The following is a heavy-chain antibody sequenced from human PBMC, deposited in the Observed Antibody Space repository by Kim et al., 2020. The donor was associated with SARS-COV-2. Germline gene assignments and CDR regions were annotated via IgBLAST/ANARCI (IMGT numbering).Heavy chain of an antibody. D-gene: IGHD3-22*01. CDR2: ISGSGGST. V-gene: IGHV3-23*01. Sequence: GGSLRLSCAASGFTFSSYAMSWVRQAPGKGLEWVSAISGSGGSTYYADSVKGRFTISRDNSKNTLYLQMNSLRAEDTAVYYCAKDLPPPGQSITMIVVGEEGFDPWGQGTLVTVSS. J-gene: IGHJ5*02. CDR3: AKDLPPPGQSITMIVVGEEGFDP. CDR1: GFTFSSYA.